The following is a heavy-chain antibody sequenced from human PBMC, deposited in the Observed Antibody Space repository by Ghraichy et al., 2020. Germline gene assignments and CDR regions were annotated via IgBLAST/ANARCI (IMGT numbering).Heavy chain of an antibody. V-gene: IGHV3-66*01. D-gene: IGHD5-18*01. CDR1: GHTDSSKI. J-gene: IGHJ6*02. Sequence: GGSLRLSCTACGHTDSSKIMSCLRHAPGRGLEWVSIVYSSDNTYYAGSVKGRFTISRDKSKNTLYLQMNSLRAEDTAVYYCARDRRYSTQVDGMDVWGQGNTV. CDR2: VYSSDNT. CDR3: ARDRRYSTQVDGMDV.